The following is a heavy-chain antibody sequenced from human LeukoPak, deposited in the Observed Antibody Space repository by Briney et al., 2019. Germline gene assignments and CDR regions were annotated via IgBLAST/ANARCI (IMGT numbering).Heavy chain of an antibody. D-gene: IGHD2-2*02. V-gene: IGHV4-30-4*08. CDR2: IYYSGST. J-gene: IGHJ4*02. Sequence: SQTLSLTCTVSGGSISSGDYYWSWIRQPPGKGLEWTGYIYYSGSTYYNPSLKSRVTISVDTSKNQFSLKLSSVTAADTAVYYCARDRGYCSSTSCYTGGVDYWGQGTLVTVSS. CDR3: ARDRGYCSSTSCYTGGVDY. CDR1: GGSISSGDYY.